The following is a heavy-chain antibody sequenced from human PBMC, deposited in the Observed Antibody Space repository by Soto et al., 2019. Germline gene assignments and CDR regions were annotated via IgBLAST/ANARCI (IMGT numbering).Heavy chain of an antibody. J-gene: IGHJ6*02. CDR3: ARTGYSSSWYPNYYYGMDV. CDR1: GYTFTSYD. D-gene: IGHD6-13*01. CDR2: MNPNSGNT. Sequence: ASVKVSCKASGYTFTSYDINSVRQATGQGLEWMGWMNPNSGNTGYAQKLQGSVTMTRNTSISTAYMELSSLRSEDTAVYYCARTGYSSSWYPNYYYGMDVWGQGTTVTVSS. V-gene: IGHV1-8*01.